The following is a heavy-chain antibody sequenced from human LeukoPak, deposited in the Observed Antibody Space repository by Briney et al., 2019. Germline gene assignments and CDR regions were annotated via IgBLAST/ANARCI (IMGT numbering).Heavy chain of an antibody. V-gene: IGHV3-15*01. J-gene: IGHJ4*02. CDR1: GFTFSNAW. CDR3: TTDRGYSYAGLVY. D-gene: IGHD5-18*01. Sequence: PGGSLRLSCAASGFTFSNAWMSWVRQAPGKGLEWVGRIKSKTDGGTTDYAAPVKGRFTISRDDSKNTLYLQMNSLKTEDTAVYYCTTDRGYSYAGLVYWGQGTLVTVSS. CDR2: IKSKTDGGTT.